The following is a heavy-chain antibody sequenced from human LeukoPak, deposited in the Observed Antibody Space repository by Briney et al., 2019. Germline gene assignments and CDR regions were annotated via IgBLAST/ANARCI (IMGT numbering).Heavy chain of an antibody. Sequence: SVKVSCKASGYTFTSYGISWVRQAPGQGLEWMGGIIPIFGTANYAQKFQGRVTITTDESTSTAYMELSSLRSEDTAVYYCARGSITHLNYYDSSGYYNDFDYWGQGTLVTVSS. CDR1: GYTFTSYG. CDR2: IIPIFGTA. D-gene: IGHD3-22*01. V-gene: IGHV1-69*05. J-gene: IGHJ4*02. CDR3: ARGSITHLNYYDSSGYYNDFDY.